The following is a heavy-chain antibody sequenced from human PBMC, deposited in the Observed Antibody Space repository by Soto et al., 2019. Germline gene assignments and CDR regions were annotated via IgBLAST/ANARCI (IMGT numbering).Heavy chain of an antibody. CDR1: GFTFSSYG. D-gene: IGHD6-13*01. V-gene: IGHV3-33*01. CDR2: IWYDGSNK. Sequence: GGSLRLSCAASGFTFSSYGMHWVRQAPGKGLEWVAVIWYDGSNKYYADSVKGRFTISRDNSKNTLYLQMNSLRAEDTAVYYCARGLGSSSWYRQYYYYGMDVWGQGTTVTVSS. J-gene: IGHJ6*02. CDR3: ARGLGSSSWYRQYYYYGMDV.